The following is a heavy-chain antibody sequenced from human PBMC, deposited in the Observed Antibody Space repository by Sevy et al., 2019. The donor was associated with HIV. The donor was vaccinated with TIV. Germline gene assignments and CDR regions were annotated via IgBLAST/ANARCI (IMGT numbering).Heavy chain of an antibody. CDR1: EFTFSSYS. Sequence: GGSLRLSCAASEFTFSSYSMSWVRQAPGKGLEWVANINQDGSETYYVDSVKGRFTISRDNAKNSLYLQMNSLRAEYTAVYYCARSGGSYDYGMDVWGQGTTVTVSS. D-gene: IGHD1-26*01. CDR3: ARSGGSYDYGMDV. J-gene: IGHJ6*02. CDR2: INQDGSET. V-gene: IGHV3-7*01.